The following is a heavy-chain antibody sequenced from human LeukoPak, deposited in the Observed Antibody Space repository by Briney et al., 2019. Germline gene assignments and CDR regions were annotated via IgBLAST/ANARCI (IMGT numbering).Heavy chain of an antibody. Sequence: SETLSLTCAVYGGSFSGYYWSWIRQPPGKGLEWIGEINHSGSTNYNPSLKSRVTISVDTSKNQFSLKLSSVTAADTAVYYCATCYGDPFFDYWGQGTLFTVSS. V-gene: IGHV4-34*01. CDR1: GGSFSGYY. CDR3: ATCYGDPFFDY. CDR2: INHSGST. D-gene: IGHD2-2*01. J-gene: IGHJ4*02.